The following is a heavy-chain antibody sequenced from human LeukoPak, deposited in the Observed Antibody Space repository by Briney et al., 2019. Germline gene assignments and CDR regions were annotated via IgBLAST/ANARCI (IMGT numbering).Heavy chain of an antibody. Sequence: GESLKISCKGSGYNFANYWIGWVRQMPGKGLEWMGIIYPGDSDTRYSPSFQGQVTISADKSITTAYLQWRSLRASDTAMYYCTTGGSRRSDWSYYYDYWGQGTPVSVSS. CDR3: TTGGSRRSDWSYYYDY. V-gene: IGHV5-51*01. J-gene: IGHJ4*02. D-gene: IGHD3-9*01. CDR1: GYNFANYW. CDR2: IYPGDSDT.